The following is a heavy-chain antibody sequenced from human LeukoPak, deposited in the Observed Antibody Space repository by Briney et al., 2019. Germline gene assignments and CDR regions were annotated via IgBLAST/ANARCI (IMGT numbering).Heavy chain of an antibody. CDR2: IYSNGSV. CDR3: ARNSGAFDY. Sequence: PSETLSLTRTVSSASITGLYWSWIRQPPGERLEWIGYIYSNGSVNYNPSLKSRVTLSVDTSKNQFSLKVSSVTAADTAVYYCARNSGAFDYWGRGTLVTVSS. CDR1: SASITGLY. D-gene: IGHD6-19*01. J-gene: IGHJ4*02. V-gene: IGHV4-59*11.